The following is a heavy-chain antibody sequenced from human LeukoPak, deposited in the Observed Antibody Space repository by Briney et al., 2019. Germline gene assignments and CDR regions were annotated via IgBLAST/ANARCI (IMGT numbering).Heavy chain of an antibody. V-gene: IGHV3-7*03. CDR2: IKQDGSEK. D-gene: IGHD2-2*01. J-gene: IGHJ5*02. CDR1: GFPFSNYW. CDR3: ARGGAPYCSSTSCYEDRFDP. Sequence: GGPLRLSCAAPGFPFSNYWMSWVRQAPGKGLEWVANIKQDGSEKYYVDSVKGRFTISRDNAKNSLYLQMISLRAEDTAVYYCARGGAPYCSSTSCYEDRFDPWGQGTLVTVSS.